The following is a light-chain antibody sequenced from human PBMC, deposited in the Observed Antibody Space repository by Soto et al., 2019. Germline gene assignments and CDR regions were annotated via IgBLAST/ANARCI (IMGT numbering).Light chain of an antibody. V-gene: IGKV3-15*01. Sequence: EIVMTQSPATLSVSSGERVTLSCRASQSVSSNLAWYQQKPGQAPSLLIYGAFTRATGIPARFSGTGSGTEFTLTISSLQSEDFALYYCQQYNDWPLTFGQGTKVDIK. J-gene: IGKJ1*01. CDR2: GAF. CDR3: QQYNDWPLT. CDR1: QSVSSN.